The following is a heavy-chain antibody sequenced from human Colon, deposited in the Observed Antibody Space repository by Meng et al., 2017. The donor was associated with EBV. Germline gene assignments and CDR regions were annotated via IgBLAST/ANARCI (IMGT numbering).Heavy chain of an antibody. Sequence: QPHPRASAHGLRKPSETLSLPCTVSGGSISSNGYYWDWVRQPPGKGLEWIGAIYHSGSTSYNPSLQSRVTMFVDTSKNQFSLMLTSVTATDTAVYYCARRRGGSGRDCWGQGTLVTVSS. CDR3: ARRRGGSGRDC. D-gene: IGHD3-10*01. V-gene: IGHV4-39*01. CDR1: GGSISSNGYY. J-gene: IGHJ4*02. CDR2: IYHSGST.